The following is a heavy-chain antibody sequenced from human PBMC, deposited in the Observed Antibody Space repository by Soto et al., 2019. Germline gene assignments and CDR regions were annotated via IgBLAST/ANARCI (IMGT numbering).Heavy chain of an antibody. CDR1: GFTFSYG. Sequence: VQLLESGGGLIQPGGSLRLSCAASGFTFSYGIHWLRQAPGKGLEWGASISYDSANKFDGDSVKGRFTISRDNSKNTQFLQMNGLRAEATAVYYCAKLVIGYCSGNTCNDYCGQGTLGAVSS. V-gene: IGHV3-30*18. J-gene: IGHJ4*02. CDR3: AKLVIGYCSGNTCNDY. CDR2: ISYDSANK. D-gene: IGHD2-15*01.